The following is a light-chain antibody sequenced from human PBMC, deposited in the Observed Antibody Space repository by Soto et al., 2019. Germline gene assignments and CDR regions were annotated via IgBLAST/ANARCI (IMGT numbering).Light chain of an antibody. V-gene: IGKV1-39*01. CDR2: AAS. Sequence: DIQMTQSPSSLSASVGDRVTITCRASQSISSSLIWYQHKPGKAPRPLIYAASSLQSGVPSRFSGSGSGTYFTFIISSLQPEDFATYYCQQSYSTPWTLGQGTKLEIK. CDR3: QQSYSTPWT. J-gene: IGKJ2*02. CDR1: QSISSS.